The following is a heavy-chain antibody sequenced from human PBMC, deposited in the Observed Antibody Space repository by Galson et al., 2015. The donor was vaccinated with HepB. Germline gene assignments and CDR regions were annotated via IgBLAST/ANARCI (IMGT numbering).Heavy chain of an antibody. Sequence: SVKVSCKASGYTFTTYGINWVRQAPGQGLEWMGWISAYNGNTNYAQKLQGRVTMTTDTSTSTAYMELRSLRSDDTDVYYCARDLAKLSSRWDTPGFPGPSSHIIRGRVRGLSHSNTQPCPQLSGCSFADTACSWNCLW. V-gene: IGHV1-18*01. CDR2: ISAYNGNT. CDR1: GYTFTTYG. CDR3: ARDLAKLSSRWDTPGFPGPSSHIIRGRVRGLSHSNTQPCPQLSGCSFADTACSWNCL. J-gene: IGHJ2*01. D-gene: IGHD6-13*01.